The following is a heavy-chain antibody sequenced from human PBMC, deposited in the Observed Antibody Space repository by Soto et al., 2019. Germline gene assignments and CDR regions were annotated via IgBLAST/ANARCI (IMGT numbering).Heavy chain of an antibody. J-gene: IGHJ5*02. CDR1: GDSIRNRNYY. D-gene: IGHD3-22*01. Sequence: LQLQESGPGLVKPSETLSLTCAVFGDSIRNRNYYWAWIRQPPGKGLEWIVSRYDDGSTFYNPSLKGRVSVSIDTSKKQFSLKMISVTATDKAVYYCARGIYEGGSGYYLDAWGQGNLVTVSS. V-gene: IGHV4-39*01. CDR3: ARGIYEGGSGYYLDA. CDR2: RYDDGST.